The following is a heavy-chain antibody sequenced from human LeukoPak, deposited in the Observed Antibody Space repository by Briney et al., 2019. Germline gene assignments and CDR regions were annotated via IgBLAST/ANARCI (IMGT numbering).Heavy chain of an antibody. CDR3: ATDLTNYYDSSGFDY. J-gene: IGHJ4*02. CDR1: GYTLTELS. Sequence: EASVKVSCKVSGYTLTELSMHWVRQAPGKGLEWMGGFDPEDGETIYAQKFQGRVTMTEDTSTDTAYMELSSLRSEDTAVYYCATDLTNYYDSSGFDYWGQGTLVTVSS. CDR2: FDPEDGET. V-gene: IGHV1-24*01. D-gene: IGHD3-22*01.